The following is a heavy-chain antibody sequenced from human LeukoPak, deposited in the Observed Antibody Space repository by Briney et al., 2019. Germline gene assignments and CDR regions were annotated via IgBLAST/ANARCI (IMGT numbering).Heavy chain of an antibody. CDR3: ARVGPYSGSYYDY. CDR2: INPNSGGT. CDR1: GYTFTGYY. J-gene: IGHJ4*02. D-gene: IGHD1-26*01. Sequence: ASVKVSCKASGYTFTGYYMHWVRQAPGQGLEWMAWINPNSGGTNYAQKFQGRVTMARDTSISTAYLELSRLRSDDTAVYYCARVGPYSGSYYDYWGQGTLVTVSS. V-gene: IGHV1-2*02.